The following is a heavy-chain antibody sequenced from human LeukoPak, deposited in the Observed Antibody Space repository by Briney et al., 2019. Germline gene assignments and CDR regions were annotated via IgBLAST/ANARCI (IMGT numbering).Heavy chain of an antibody. Sequence: SETLSLTCTVSGYSISSGYYWGWIRQPPGKGLEWIGSIYHSGSTYYNPSLKSRVTISVDTSKNQFSLKLSSVTAADTAVYYCAKSSSSIFDYWGHGTLVTVSS. CDR2: IYHSGST. D-gene: IGHD2-21*01. CDR3: AKSSSSIFDY. J-gene: IGHJ4*01. V-gene: IGHV4-38-2*02. CDR1: GYSISSGYY.